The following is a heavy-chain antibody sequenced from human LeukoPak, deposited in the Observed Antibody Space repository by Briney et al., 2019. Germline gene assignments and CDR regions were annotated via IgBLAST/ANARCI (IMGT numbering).Heavy chain of an antibody. CDR3: AKVGRSGTTSYYYMDV. CDR2: ISGGGGST. V-gene: IGHV3-23*01. J-gene: IGHJ6*03. D-gene: IGHD1-26*01. CDR1: GFTFSSYA. Sequence: GGSLRLSCAASGFTFSSYAMSWVRQAPGKGLEWVSAISGGGGSTYYADSVKSRFTISRDNSKNTLYLQMNSLRAEDTAVYYCAKVGRSGTTSYYYMDVWGKGTTVTVSS.